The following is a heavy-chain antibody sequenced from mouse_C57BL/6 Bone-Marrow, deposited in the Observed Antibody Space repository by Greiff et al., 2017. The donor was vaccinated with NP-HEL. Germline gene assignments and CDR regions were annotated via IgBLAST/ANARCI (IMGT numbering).Heavy chain of an antibody. J-gene: IGHJ2*01. D-gene: IGHD2-1*01. V-gene: IGHV5-6*01. Sequence: VQLKQSGGDLVKPGGSLKLSCAASGFTFSSYGMSWVRQTPDKRLEWVATISSGGSYTYYPDSVKGRFTISRDNAKNTLYLQMSSLKSEDTAMYYCARHEGNYEGDYFDYWGQGTTLTVSS. CDR2: ISSGGSYT. CDR1: GFTFSSYG. CDR3: ARHEGNYEGDYFDY.